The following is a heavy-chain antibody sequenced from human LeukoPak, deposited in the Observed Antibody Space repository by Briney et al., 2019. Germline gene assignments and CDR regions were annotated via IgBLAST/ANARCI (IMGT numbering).Heavy chain of an antibody. V-gene: IGHV3-21*01. CDR3: ARITKAAAGTDAFDI. Sequence: GGSLRLSCAASGFTFSSYSMNWVRQAPGKGLEWVSSISSSSSYIYYADSVKGRFTISRDNAKNSLYLQMNSLRAEDTAVYYCARITKAAAGTDAFDIWGQGTMVTVSS. CDR2: ISSSSSYI. J-gene: IGHJ3*02. CDR1: GFTFSSYS. D-gene: IGHD6-13*01.